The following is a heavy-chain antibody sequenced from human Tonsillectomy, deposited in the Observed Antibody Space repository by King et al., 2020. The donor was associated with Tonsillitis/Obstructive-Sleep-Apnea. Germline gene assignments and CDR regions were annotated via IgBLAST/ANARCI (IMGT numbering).Heavy chain of an antibody. Sequence: VQLVESGGGVVQPGRSLRLSCAASGFTFKNYAMNWVRQAPGKGLEWVAVISYDGSYKYYADSVKGRFTMSRDNSKDTLYLQMNSLRSEDTAVYYCADGEVAVTRTPLSLKPFEIWGQGTAVTVSS. V-gene: IGHV3-30*01. CDR1: GFTFKNYA. CDR2: ISYDGSYK. J-gene: IGHJ3*02. CDR3: ADGEVAVTRTPLSLKPFEI. D-gene: IGHD2-15*01.